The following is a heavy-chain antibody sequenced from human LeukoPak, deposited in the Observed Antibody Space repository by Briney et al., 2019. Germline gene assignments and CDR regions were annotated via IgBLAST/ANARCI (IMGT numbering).Heavy chain of an antibody. V-gene: IGHV3-33*08. CDR2: IWSDGSNE. CDR1: GFIFNNYI. D-gene: IGHD2-15*01. Sequence: GGSLRLSCAVSGFIFNNYIMNWVRQAPGKGLEWVAVIWSDGSNEYYPDSVRGRFTISRDNSKNTLYLQMNSLRAEDTAVYYCARGGFPKPDCSGASCYTEFDFWGQGTLVTASS. CDR3: ARGGFPKPDCSGASCYTEFDF. J-gene: IGHJ4*02.